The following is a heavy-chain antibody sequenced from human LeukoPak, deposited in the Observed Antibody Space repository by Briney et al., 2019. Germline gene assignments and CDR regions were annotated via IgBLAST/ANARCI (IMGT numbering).Heavy chain of an antibody. J-gene: IGHJ3*02. CDR1: GFTFDDYG. D-gene: IGHD1-26*01. CDR2: INWNGGST. V-gene: IGHV3-20*04. CDR3: ASRQVGATTGAFDI. Sequence: GGSLRLSWAASGFTFDDYGMSWVRQAPGKGLEWVSGINWNGGSTGYADSVKGRFTISRDNAKNSLYLQMNSLRAEDTALYYCASRQVGATTGAFDIWGQGTMVTVSS.